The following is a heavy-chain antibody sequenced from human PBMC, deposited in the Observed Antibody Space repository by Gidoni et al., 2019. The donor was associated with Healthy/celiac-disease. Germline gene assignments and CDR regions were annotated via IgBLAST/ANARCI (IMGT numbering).Heavy chain of an antibody. CDR3: ARVPELAGQRYYDFWSGYSSYFDY. CDR1: GGSVASGGYS. J-gene: IGHJ4*02. CDR2: IYYSGST. D-gene: IGHD3-3*01. V-gene: IGHV4-61*08. Sequence: QVHLRESGPGRVKPSEPRSLTGPSPGGSVASGGYSGGGIGRPPGKGLEWIGYIYYSGSTNYNPSLKSRVTISVDTSKNQFSLKLSSVTAADTAVYYCARVPELAGQRYYDFWSGYSSYFDYWGQGTLVTVSS.